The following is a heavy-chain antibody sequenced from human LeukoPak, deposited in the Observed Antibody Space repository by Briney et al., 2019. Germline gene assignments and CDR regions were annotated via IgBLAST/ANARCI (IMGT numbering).Heavy chain of an antibody. Sequence: GGSLRLSCAASGFTFSSYSMNWVRQAPGKGLEWVGRSKNKADGYTTEYAASVKGRFILSREDSKKSLYLQMNSLKTEDTAVYYCVRVMEYSYDYWGQGTLVTVSS. CDR3: VRVMEYSYDY. CDR1: GFTFSSYS. V-gene: IGHV3-72*01. D-gene: IGHD6-6*01. CDR2: SKNKADGYTT. J-gene: IGHJ4*02.